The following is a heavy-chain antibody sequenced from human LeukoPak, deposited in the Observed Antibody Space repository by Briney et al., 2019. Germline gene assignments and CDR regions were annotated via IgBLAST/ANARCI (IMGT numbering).Heavy chain of an antibody. CDR1: GGTFSSYA. J-gene: IGHJ4*02. Sequence: ASVKVSCKASGGTFSSYAISWVRQAPGQGLEWMGGIIPIFGTANYAQKFQGRVTITADESTSTACMELSSLRSEDTAVYYCARANNRLRYFDWWDYWGQGTLVTVSS. CDR3: ARANNRLRYFDWWDY. CDR2: IIPIFGTA. D-gene: IGHD3-9*01. V-gene: IGHV1-69*13.